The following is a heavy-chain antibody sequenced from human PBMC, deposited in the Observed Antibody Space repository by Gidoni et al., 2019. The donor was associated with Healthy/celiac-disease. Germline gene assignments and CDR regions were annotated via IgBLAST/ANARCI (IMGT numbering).Heavy chain of an antibody. D-gene: IGHD5-12*01. J-gene: IGHJ6*02. CDR2: IKSKTDGGTT. CDR3: TTDLGQWLRLDHYYGMDV. V-gene: IGHV3-15*01. CDR1: GFTFSNAW. Sequence: EVQLVESGGGLVKPGGSLRLSCAASGFTFSNAWMSWVRPAPGKGLEWVGRIKSKTDGGTTDYAAPVKGRFTISRDDSKNTLYLQMNSLKTEDTAVYYCTTDLGQWLRLDHYYGMDVWGQGTTVTVSS.